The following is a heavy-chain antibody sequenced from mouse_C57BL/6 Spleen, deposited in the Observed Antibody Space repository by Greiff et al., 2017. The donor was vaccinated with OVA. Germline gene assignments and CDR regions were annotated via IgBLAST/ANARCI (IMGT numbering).Heavy chain of an antibody. CDR1: GYTFTDYE. D-gene: IGHD1-1*01. CDR3: TRSGAIPITTVGYFDV. Sequence: QVQLQQSGAELVRPGASVTLSCKASGYTFTDYEMHWVKQTPVHGLEWIGAIDPETGGTAYNQKFKGKAILTADKSSSTAYMELRSLTSEDSAVYYCTRSGAIPITTVGYFDVWGTGTTVTVSS. V-gene: IGHV1-15*01. J-gene: IGHJ1*03. CDR2: IDPETGGT.